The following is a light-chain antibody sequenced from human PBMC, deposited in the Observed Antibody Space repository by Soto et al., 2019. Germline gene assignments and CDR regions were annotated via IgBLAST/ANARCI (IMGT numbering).Light chain of an antibody. CDR1: QSVNNDY. CDR3: QQYGTSPLT. Sequence: ETVLTQSPGTLSLSPGERATLSCRATQSVNNDYLASYQQRPGLAPRLPIFGASGRATGIPDRVGGSGSGTDFTLTFSRLEPADLEIYDCQQYGTSPLTFGGGTKVEIK. CDR2: GAS. V-gene: IGKV3-20*01. J-gene: IGKJ4*01.